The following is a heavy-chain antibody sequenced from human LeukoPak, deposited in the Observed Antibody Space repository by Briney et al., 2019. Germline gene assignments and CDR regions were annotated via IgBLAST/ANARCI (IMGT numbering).Heavy chain of an antibody. D-gene: IGHD3-3*01. CDR1: GYTFTGYY. V-gene: IGHV1-2*02. CDR2: INPNSGGT. J-gene: IGHJ3*02. CDR3: AKDYDFWSGPFDI. Sequence: ASVKVSCKASGYTFTGYYMHWVRQAPGQGLEWMGWINPNSGGTNYAQKFQGRVTMTRDTSISTAYMELSRLRSDDTAVYYCAKDYDFWSGPFDIWGQGTMVTVSS.